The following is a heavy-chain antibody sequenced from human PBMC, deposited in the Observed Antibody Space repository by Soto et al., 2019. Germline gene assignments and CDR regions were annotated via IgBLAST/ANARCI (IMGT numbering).Heavy chain of an antibody. V-gene: IGHV5-51*01. CDR2: IYPGDSDT. J-gene: IGHJ6*02. D-gene: IGHD3-10*01. CDR1: GYSFTSYW. Sequence: GESLKISCKGSGYSFTSYWIGWVRQMPGKGLEWMGIIYPGDSDTRYSPSFQGQVTISADKSISTAYLQWSSLKASDTAMYYCARLSRFWESYPHYYGMDVWGQGTTVPVS. CDR3: ARLSRFWESYPHYYGMDV.